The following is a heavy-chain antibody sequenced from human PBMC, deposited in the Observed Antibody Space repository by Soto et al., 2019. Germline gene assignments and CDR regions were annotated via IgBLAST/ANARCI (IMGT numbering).Heavy chain of an antibody. J-gene: IGHJ4*02. V-gene: IGHV3-15*01. D-gene: IGHD1-26*01. CDR2: IKSKIDGGAT. CDR3: TTDLRWEFTLDY. CDR1: GFTFSNAW. Sequence: EVQLVESGGGLVKPGGSLRLSCAASGFTFSNAWMSWVRQAPGKGLEWVGRIKSKIDGGATDYGAPVKGRFSISRDDSKDTLYLQMNSLKTEDTAVYYCTTDLRWEFTLDYWGQGILVTVSS.